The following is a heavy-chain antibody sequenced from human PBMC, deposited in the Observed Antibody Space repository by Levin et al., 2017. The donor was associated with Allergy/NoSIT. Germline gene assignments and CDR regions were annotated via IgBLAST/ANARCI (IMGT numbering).Heavy chain of an antibody. CDR1: GGSISSGGYY. J-gene: IGHJ4*02. CDR3: ARQYSDVLTGYWGYYHFDY. Sequence: SETLSLTCTVSGGSISSGGYYWSWIRQHPGKGLEWIGYIYYTGITSYNPSLKSRVTMSVDTSKNQFSLRLSSVTAADTAVYYCARQYSDVLTGYWGYYHFDYWGQGSLVTVSS. V-gene: IGHV4-61*08. CDR2: IYYTGIT. D-gene: IGHD3-9*01.